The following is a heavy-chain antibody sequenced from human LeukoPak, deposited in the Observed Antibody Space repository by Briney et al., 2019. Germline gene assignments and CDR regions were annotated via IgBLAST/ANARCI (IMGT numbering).Heavy chain of an antibody. J-gene: IGHJ6*03. CDR3: ARNYCTNGVCPRDYYYYYMDV. CDR2: INPSGGST. CDR1: GYTFTSYY. V-gene: IGHV1-46*01. Sequence: ASVKVSCKASGYTFTSYYMHWVRQAPGQGLEWMGIINPSGGSTSYAQMFQGRVTMTRDMSTSTVYMELSSLRSEDTAVYYCARNYCTNGVCPRDYYYYYMDVWGKGTTVTVSS. D-gene: IGHD2-8*01.